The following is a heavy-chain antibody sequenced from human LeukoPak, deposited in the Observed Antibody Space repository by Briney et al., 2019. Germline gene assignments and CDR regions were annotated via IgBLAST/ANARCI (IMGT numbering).Heavy chain of an antibody. D-gene: IGHD3-22*01. J-gene: IGHJ4*02. CDR1: GYTFTGYY. CDR3: ARVPDSSGYYPTYYFDY. CDR2: INPNSGGI. Sequence: ASVKVSCKASGYTFTGYYMHWVRQAPGQGLEWMGWINPNSGGINYAQKFQGRVTMTRDTSISTAYMELSRLRSDDTAVYYCARVPDSSGYYPTYYFDYWGQGTLVTVSS. V-gene: IGHV1-2*02.